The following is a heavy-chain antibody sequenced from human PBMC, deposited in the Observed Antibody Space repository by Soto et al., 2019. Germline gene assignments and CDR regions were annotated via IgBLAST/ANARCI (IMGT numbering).Heavy chain of an antibody. CDR2: INHSGST. Sequence: QVQLQQWGAGLLKPSETLSLTCAVYGGSFSGYYWSWIRQPPGKGLEWIGEINHSGSTNYNPSLKRRVTISVDTPKHQFSLKLSSVAAAATAVYYCARGGGRLDSWGQGTMVTVSS. V-gene: IGHV4-34*01. CDR3: ARGGGRLDS. CDR1: GGSFSGYY. J-gene: IGHJ1*01. D-gene: IGHD6-19*01.